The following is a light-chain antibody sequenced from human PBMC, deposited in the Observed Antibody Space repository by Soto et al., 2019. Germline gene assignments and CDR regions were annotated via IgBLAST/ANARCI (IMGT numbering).Light chain of an antibody. CDR3: QQRADWPIT. J-gene: IGKJ5*01. CDR2: GAS. V-gene: IGKV3D-20*02. CDR1: QSVSSSY. Sequence: EIGLTQSPGTLSLSPGERATLSFRASQSVSSSYLAWYQQKPGQAPRLLIYGASSRATGIPDRFSGSGSGTDFTLTISSLEPDDFAVYYCQQRADWPITFGQGTRLEIK.